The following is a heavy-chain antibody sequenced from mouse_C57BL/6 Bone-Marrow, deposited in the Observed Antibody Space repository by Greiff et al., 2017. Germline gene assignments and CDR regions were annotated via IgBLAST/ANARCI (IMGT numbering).Heavy chain of an antibody. Sequence: VQLKESGPGLAKPSQTLSLTCSVTGYSITSDYWNWIRKFPGNKLEYMGYISYSGSTYYNPSLKSRISITRDTSTNQYYLQLNTVTTEDTATYYCARCTTVVAYWYFDVWGTGTTVTVSS. J-gene: IGHJ1*03. CDR1: GYSITSDY. V-gene: IGHV3-8*01. D-gene: IGHD1-1*01. CDR2: ISYSGST. CDR3: ARCTTVVAYWYFDV.